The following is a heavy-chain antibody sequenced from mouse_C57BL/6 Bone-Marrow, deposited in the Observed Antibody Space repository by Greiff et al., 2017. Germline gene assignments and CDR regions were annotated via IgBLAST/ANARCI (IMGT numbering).Heavy chain of an antibody. D-gene: IGHD1-1*01. CDR1: GYTFTDYY. V-gene: IGHV1-26*01. CDR3: ARDPPYYYDSSYYAMDY. CDR2: INPNNGGP. J-gene: IGHJ4*01. Sequence: VQLQQSGPELVKPGASVKISCKASGYTFTDYYMNWVKQSHGKSLEWIGDINPNNGGPSYNQKFKGKATLTVAKSAITAYMELLSLTSEDSAVYYCARDPPYYYDSSYYAMDYWGQGTSVTVSS.